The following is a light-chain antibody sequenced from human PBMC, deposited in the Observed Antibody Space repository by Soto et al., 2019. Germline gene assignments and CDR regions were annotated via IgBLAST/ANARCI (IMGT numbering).Light chain of an antibody. CDR2: GAS. V-gene: IGKV3-20*01. Sequence: EIGLTQSPGSLSLSAGERATLSCRASQSVSSSYLAWYQQKPSQAPRLLIYGASSRATCIPDRFSGSGSGTDFTLTISRLEPEDFAVYYCQQYGSSPPLTFGGGTKVDI. J-gene: IGKJ4*01. CDR3: QQYGSSPPLT. CDR1: QSVSSSY.